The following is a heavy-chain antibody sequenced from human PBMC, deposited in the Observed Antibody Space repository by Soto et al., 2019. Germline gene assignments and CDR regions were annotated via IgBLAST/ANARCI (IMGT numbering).Heavy chain of an antibody. Sequence: EVQLVESGGGLVEPGGSLRLSCAASGFTFSSYSMNWVRQAPGKGLEWVSAISGSGGSTYYADSVKGRFTISRDNSKNTLYLQMNSLRAEDTAVYYCAKDYRRLAAAGTIFDYWGQGTLVTVSS. CDR3: AKDYRRLAAAGTIFDY. J-gene: IGHJ4*02. CDR2: ISGSGGST. D-gene: IGHD6-13*01. CDR1: GFTFSSYS. V-gene: IGHV3-23*04.